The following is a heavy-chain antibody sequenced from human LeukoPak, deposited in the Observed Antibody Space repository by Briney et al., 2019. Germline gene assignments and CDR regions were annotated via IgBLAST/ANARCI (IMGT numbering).Heavy chain of an antibody. CDR1: GFTFSSYS. V-gene: IGHV3-21*04. Sequence: PGGSLRLSCAASGFTFSSYSMNWVRQAPGKGLEWVSSISSSSSYIYYADSVKGRFTISRDNSKNTLYLLMDSLRADDTAVYYCARPASQFYYYHMDVWGQGTTVTVSS. CDR2: ISSSSSYI. D-gene: IGHD2-2*01. CDR3: ARPASQFYYYHMDV. J-gene: IGHJ6*02.